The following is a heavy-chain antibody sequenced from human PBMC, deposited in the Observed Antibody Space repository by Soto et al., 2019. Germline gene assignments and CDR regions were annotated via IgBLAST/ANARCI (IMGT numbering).Heavy chain of an antibody. J-gene: IGHJ1*01. CDR3: ARGGDSDSSLVYFPH. CDR2: FNPILGVA. Sequence: QVQLVQSGAEVKKPGSSVKVSCKASGGTSSSYSFTWVRQAPGQGLEWMGRFNPILGVANYVQKFQGRVTITADTSTSTADMELSSLRSEDTAVYYCARGGDSDSSLVYFPHWGQGTLVTVSS. CDR1: GGTSSSYS. V-gene: IGHV1-69*02. D-gene: IGHD3-22*01.